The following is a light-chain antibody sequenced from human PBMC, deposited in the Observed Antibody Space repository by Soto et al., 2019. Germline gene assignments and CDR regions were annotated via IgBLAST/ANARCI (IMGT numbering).Light chain of an antibody. CDR2: SNN. V-gene: IGLV1-44*01. Sequence: QSVLTQPPSASGTPGQRVTISCSGSRSNIGSNPVNWYQQLPGTAPKLLIDSNNQRPSGVPDLFSGSRSGTSASLAISGLQSEDEADYYCAAWDDSLYGRVFGTGTKLTVL. J-gene: IGLJ1*01. CDR1: RSNIGSNP. CDR3: AAWDDSLYGRV.